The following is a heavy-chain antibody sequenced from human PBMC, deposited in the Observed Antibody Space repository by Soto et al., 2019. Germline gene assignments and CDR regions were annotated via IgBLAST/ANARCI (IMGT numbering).Heavy chain of an antibody. Sequence: PSDTLYLTCAVSGGSISRTNWWSWVRQPPGKGLEWIGEIYHSGTTNYNPSLKSRVTMSVDKSKNQSSLKLSSVTAADTAVYYCAKSITFDWLFFDYWGRGTPVTVSS. CDR1: GGSISRTNW. CDR2: IYHSGTT. D-gene: IGHD3-9*01. V-gene: IGHV4-4*02. CDR3: AKSITFDWLFFDY. J-gene: IGHJ4*02.